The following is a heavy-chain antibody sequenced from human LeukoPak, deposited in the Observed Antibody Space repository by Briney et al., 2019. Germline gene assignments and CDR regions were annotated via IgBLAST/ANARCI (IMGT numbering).Heavy chain of an antibody. D-gene: IGHD1-26*01. J-gene: IGHJ4*02. CDR1: GFVFDDYD. Sequence: GGSPRLSCGASGFVFDDYDMHWVRQAPGKGLGWVAFIRSDGYHTYYTDSVKGRFIITRDNFKNTLYLQMNSLRLEDMAVYYCAKPSGSGVDYWGRGTRVTVSS. V-gene: IGHV3-30*02. CDR2: IRSDGYHT. CDR3: AKPSGSGVDY.